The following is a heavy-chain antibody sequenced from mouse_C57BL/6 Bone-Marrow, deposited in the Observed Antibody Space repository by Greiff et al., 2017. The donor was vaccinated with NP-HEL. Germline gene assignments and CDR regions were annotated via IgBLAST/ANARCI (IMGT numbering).Heavy chain of an antibody. V-gene: IGHV1-52*01. CDR2: IDPSDSET. CDR3: AREPYYYGSYYFDY. J-gene: IGHJ2*01. Sequence: VQLQQPGAELVRPGSSVKLSCKASGYTFTSYWMHWVKQRPIQGLEWIGNIDPSDSETHYNQKFKDKATLTVDKSSSTAYMQLSSLTSEDSAVYYCAREPYYYGSYYFDYWGQGTTLTVSS. D-gene: IGHD1-1*01. CDR1: GYTFTSYW.